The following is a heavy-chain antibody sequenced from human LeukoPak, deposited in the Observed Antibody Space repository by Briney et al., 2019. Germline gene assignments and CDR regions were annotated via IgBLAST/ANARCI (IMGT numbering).Heavy chain of an antibody. D-gene: IGHD5-24*01. Sequence: SQTLSLTCAISGDSVSSNSAVWNWIRQSPSRGLEWLGRTYYRSKWYNDYAVSVKSRITINPDTSKNQFSLQLNSVTPEDTAVYCCARDEDGYNYGFDPWGQGTLVTVSS. CDR2: TYYRSKWYN. V-gene: IGHV6-1*01. J-gene: IGHJ5*02. CDR3: ARDEDGYNYGFDP. CDR1: GDSVSSNSAV.